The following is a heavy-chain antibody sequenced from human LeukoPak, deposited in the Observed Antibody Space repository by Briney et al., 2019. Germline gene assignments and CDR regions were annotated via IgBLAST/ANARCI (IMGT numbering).Heavy chain of an antibody. CDR3: ARDFGGSDGYTGYWYFDL. D-gene: IGHD5-24*01. CDR2: IYYSGST. CDR1: GGSISSYY. J-gene: IGHJ2*01. Sequence: SETLSLTCTVSGGSISSYYWSWIRQPPGKGLEWIAYIYYSGSTTYNPSLKSRVTISVDTSKNQFSLKLSSVTAADTAVYYCARDFGGSDGYTGYWYFDLWGRGTLVTVSS. V-gene: IGHV4-59*01.